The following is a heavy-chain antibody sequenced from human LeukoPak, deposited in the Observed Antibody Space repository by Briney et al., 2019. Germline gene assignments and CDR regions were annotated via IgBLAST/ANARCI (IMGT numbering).Heavy chain of an antibody. D-gene: IGHD1-1*01. V-gene: IGHV3-23*01. Sequence: GGSLRLSCAASGFTFSTYAMSWVRRAPARGLEWVSSIRGGGDTFYADSVKGGFTLSRDDSRNTVYLQLNNLRVEDTAVYYCAKANWVSNADAVWWGQGTLVTVSS. CDR1: GFTFSTYA. J-gene: IGHJ4*02. CDR3: AKANWVSNADAVW. CDR2: IRGGGDT.